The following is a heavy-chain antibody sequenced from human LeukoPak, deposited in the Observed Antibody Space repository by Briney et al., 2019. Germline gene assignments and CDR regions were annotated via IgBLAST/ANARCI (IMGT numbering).Heavy chain of an antibody. CDR2: ISYDGSNK. V-gene: IGHV3-30*18. J-gene: IGHJ6*02. CDR1: GFTFSSYG. Sequence: GGSLRLSCAASGFTFSSYGMHWVRQAPGKGLEWVAVISYDGSNKYYADSVKGRLTISRDNSKNTLYLQMNSLRAEDTAVYYCAKGGGSGWPRGYYYYGMDVWGQGTTVTVSS. CDR3: AKGGGSGWPRGYYYYGMDV. D-gene: IGHD6-19*01.